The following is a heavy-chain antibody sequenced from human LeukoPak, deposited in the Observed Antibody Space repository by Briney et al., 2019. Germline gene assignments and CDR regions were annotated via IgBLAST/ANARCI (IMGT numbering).Heavy chain of an antibody. D-gene: IGHD4-17*01. V-gene: IGHV4-39*01. CDR2: IYYSGST. CDR3: ARHPTGGHVDYWGQGTS. Sequence: SETLSLTCTVSGGSISSSSYYWGWIRQPPGKGLEWIGSIYYSGSTYYNPSLKSRVTISVDTSKNQFSLKLSSVTAADTAVYYCARHPTGGHVDYWGQGTSWGQGTLVTVSS. CDR1: GGSISSSSYY. J-gene: IGHJ5*02.